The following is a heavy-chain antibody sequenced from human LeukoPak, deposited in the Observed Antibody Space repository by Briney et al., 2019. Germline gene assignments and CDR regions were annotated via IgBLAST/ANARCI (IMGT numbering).Heavy chain of an antibody. V-gene: IGHV3-7*01. D-gene: IGHD2-15*01. CDR2: INLDGSEK. J-gene: IGHJ4*02. Sequence: GGSLRLSCAASGFTFSNYWMSWVRQTPGKGLEWVASINLDGSEKYYVDSAKGRFTISRDNAKNSLFLQINSLRAEDTALYYCARRYCGDGRCYKFDYWGQGTLVTVSS. CDR3: ARRYCGDGRCYKFDY. CDR1: GFTFSNYW.